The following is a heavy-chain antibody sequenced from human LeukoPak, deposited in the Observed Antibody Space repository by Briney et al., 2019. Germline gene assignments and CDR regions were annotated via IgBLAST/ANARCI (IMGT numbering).Heavy chain of an antibody. J-gene: IGHJ4*02. D-gene: IGHD6-19*01. CDR2: IYYSGST. V-gene: IGHV4-59*06. CDR1: GGSISSYY. Sequence: SETLSLTCTVSGGSISSYYWSWIRQHPGKGLEWIGYIYYSGSTYYNPSLKSRVTISVDTSKNQFSLKLSSVTAADTAVYYCARATSFGSGWYYFDYWGQGTLVTVSS. CDR3: ARATSFGSGWYYFDY.